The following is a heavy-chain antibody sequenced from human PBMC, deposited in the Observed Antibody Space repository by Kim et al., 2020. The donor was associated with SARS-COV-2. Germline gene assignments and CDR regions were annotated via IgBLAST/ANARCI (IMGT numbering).Heavy chain of an antibody. V-gene: IGHV3-23*03. CDR2: FYGGADAT. Sequence: GGSLRLSCAASGFTFWGYTMNWVRQAPGKGLEWVSLFYGGADATRYADSVKGRFTIARDNSKSTLYLQITTLRVEDTAVYYCVKGTGFILPSDSTYNLDVWGQGTTVIVSS. CDR3: VKGTGFILPSDSTYNLDV. D-gene: IGHD1-26*01. J-gene: IGHJ6*02. CDR1: GFTFWGYT.